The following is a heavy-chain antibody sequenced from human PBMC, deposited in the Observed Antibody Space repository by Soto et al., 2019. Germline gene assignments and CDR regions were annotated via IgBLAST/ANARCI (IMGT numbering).Heavy chain of an antibody. V-gene: IGHV4-31*03. CDR1: GGSISSGGYY. CDR2: IYYSRST. Sequence: PSETLSLTCTVSGGSISSGGYYWSWIRQHPGKGLEWIGYIYYSRSTYYNPSLKSRVTISVDTSKNQFSLKLSSVTAADTAVYYCASGSGSYYSWFDPWGQGTLVTVS. CDR3: ASGSGSYYSWFDP. D-gene: IGHD3-10*01. J-gene: IGHJ5*02.